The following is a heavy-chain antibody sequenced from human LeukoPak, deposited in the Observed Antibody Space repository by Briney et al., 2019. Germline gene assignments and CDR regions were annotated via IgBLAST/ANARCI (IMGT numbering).Heavy chain of an antibody. Sequence: PGRSLRLSCAASGFTFSSYGMHWVRQAPGKGLEWVAVIWYDGSNKYYADSVKGRFTISRDNSKNTLYLQMNSLRAEDTALYYCAKSRDWNDGAFDIWGQGTMVTVSS. V-gene: IGHV3-33*06. D-gene: IGHD1-1*01. J-gene: IGHJ3*02. CDR1: GFTFSSYG. CDR3: AKSRDWNDGAFDI. CDR2: IWYDGSNK.